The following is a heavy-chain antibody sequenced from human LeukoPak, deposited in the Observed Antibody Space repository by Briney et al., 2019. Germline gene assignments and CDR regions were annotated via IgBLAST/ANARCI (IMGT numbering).Heavy chain of an antibody. V-gene: IGHV1-24*01. J-gene: IGHJ3*02. CDR2: FDPEDGET. CDR3: ARGSGYDFRAFDI. CDR1: GYTFTGYY. Sequence: GASVKVSCKASGYTFTGYYMHWVRQAPGKGLEWMGGFDPEDGETIYAQKFQGRVTMTEDTSTDTAYMELSRLRSDDTAVYYCARGSGYDFRAFDIWGQGTMVTVSS. D-gene: IGHD5-12*01.